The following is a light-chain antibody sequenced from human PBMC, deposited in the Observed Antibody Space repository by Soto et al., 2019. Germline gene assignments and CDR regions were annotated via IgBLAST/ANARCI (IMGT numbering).Light chain of an antibody. CDR1: QSISSW. J-gene: IGKJ4*01. V-gene: IGKV1-5*03. Sequence: DIQMTQSPSTLSASVGDRVTITCRASQSISSWLAWYQQKPGKAPKLLVYKASSLESGVPSRFSGSGSGTEFTLTISSLQPDDFATYYCQQYNSHSPVTFGGGNKVEMK. CDR3: QQYNSHSPVT. CDR2: KAS.